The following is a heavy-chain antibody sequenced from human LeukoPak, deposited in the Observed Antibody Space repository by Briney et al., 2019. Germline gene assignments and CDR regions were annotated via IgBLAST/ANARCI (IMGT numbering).Heavy chain of an antibody. CDR1: GYTFTNYA. Sequence: ASVKVSCKPSGYTFTNYAMNWVRQAPGQGVECMGWIHPSTGNPTYAQGFTGRFVFSLDTSVSTTYLQISSLKAEDTAVYYCARAYQRLGELSLPDYWGQGTLVTVPS. V-gene: IGHV7-4-1*02. J-gene: IGHJ4*02. CDR3: ARAYQRLGELSLPDY. CDR2: IHPSTGNP. D-gene: IGHD3-16*02.